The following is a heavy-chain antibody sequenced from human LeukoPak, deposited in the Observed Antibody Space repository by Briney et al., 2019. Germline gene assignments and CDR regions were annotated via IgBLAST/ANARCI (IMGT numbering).Heavy chain of an antibody. Sequence: SETLSLTCAVYGGSFSGYYWSWIRQPPGKGLEWIGEMNHSGSTNYNPSLKSRVTISVDTSKNQFSLKLSSVTAADTAVYYCARGTFLKYCSGGSCQLCGMDVWGQGTTVTVSS. V-gene: IGHV4-34*01. CDR3: ARGTFLKYCSGGSCQLCGMDV. CDR1: GGSFSGYY. CDR2: MNHSGST. D-gene: IGHD2-15*01. J-gene: IGHJ6*02.